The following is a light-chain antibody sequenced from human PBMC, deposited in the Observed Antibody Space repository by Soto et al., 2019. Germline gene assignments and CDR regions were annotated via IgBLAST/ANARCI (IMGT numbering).Light chain of an antibody. V-gene: IGKV1-6*01. J-gene: IGKJ1*01. CDR1: QGIRND. Sequence: AIQMTQSPSSLSASVGDRVTITCRASQGIRNDLGWYQQKPGEAPKLLIYAASSLQSGVPLRFSGSGSGTDFTLTISSLQPEDYPTYYCLQDYIYPWTFGQGTKVEIK. CDR3: LQDYIYPWT. CDR2: AAS.